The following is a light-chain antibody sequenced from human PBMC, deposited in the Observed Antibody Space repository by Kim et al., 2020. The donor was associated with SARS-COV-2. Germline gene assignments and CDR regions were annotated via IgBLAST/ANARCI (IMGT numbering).Light chain of an antibody. Sequence: SVKPTCTLSSGHSSYIIAWHQQQPGKAPRYLMKLESSGSYNKGSGVPDRFSGSSSGADRYLTISNLQSEDEADYYCETWDTNTRVFGGGTQLTVL. CDR2: LESSGSY. V-gene: IGLV4-60*03. J-gene: IGLJ3*02. CDR3: ETWDTNTRV. CDR1: SGHSSYI.